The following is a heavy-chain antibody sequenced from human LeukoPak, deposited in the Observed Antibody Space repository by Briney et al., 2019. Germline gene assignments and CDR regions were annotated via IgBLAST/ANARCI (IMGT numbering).Heavy chain of an antibody. J-gene: IGHJ4*02. V-gene: IGHV4-59*01. CDR3: ARETSLAGFASGLGFNY. CDR2: IYGSGYT. CDR1: GASISGWY. Sequence: PSETLSLTCTVSGASISGWYWSWIRQPPGEGLEWIGYIYGSGYTNYNPSLKSRVTMSIDTSKNHFSLNLTSVTAADTATYYCARETSLAGFASGLGFNYWGQGILVTVSS. D-gene: IGHD6-19*01.